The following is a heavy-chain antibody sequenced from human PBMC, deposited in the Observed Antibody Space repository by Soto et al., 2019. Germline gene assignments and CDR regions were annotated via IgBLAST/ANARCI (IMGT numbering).Heavy chain of an antibody. CDR2: ISSSSSTI. J-gene: IGHJ6*02. D-gene: IGHD3-10*01. CDR3: ARDCEYYYGSGSYYYYYYGMDV. Sequence: GGSLRLSCAASGFTFSSYSMNWVRQAPGKGLEWVSYISSSSSTIYYADSVKGRFTISRDNAKNSLYLQMNSLRDEDTAVYYCARDCEYYYGSGSYYYYYYGMDVWGQGTTVTVSS. V-gene: IGHV3-48*02. CDR1: GFTFSSYS.